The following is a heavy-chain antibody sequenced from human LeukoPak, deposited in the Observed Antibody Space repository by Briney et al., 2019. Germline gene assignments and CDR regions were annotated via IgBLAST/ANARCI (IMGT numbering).Heavy chain of an antibody. CDR2: ISYDGSNK. D-gene: IGHD2-21*02. Sequence: GGSLRLTCAASGFTFSSYAMHWVRQAPGKGLEWVAVISYDGSNKYYADSVKGRFTISRDNSKNTLHLQMNSLRAEDTAVYYCAREEVVTAMFDYYYHYGMDVWGQGTTVTVSS. CDR1: GFTFSSYA. J-gene: IGHJ6*02. CDR3: AREEVVTAMFDYYYHYGMDV. V-gene: IGHV3-30-3*01.